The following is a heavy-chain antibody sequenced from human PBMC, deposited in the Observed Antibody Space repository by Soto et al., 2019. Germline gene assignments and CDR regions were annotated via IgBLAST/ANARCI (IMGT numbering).Heavy chain of an antibody. CDR1: GFPFSSYA. CDR2: ISGSGGST. V-gene: IGHV3-23*01. J-gene: IGHJ6*02. CDR3: AKDRGGPYLVKPAKNWNDPLYYYGMDV. Sequence: PRGSLRLSCAASGFPFSSYAMTWLRQAPGQGLEWVSAISGSGGSTYYADSVKGRFTISRDNSKNTLYLQMNSLRAEDTAVYYCAKDRGGPYLVKPAKNWNDPLYYYGMDVWGQGTTVTVSS. D-gene: IGHD1-1*01.